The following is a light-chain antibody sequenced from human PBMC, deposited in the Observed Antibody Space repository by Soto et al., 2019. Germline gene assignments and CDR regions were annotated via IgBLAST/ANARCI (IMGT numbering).Light chain of an antibody. CDR1: SNDIGGYNF. J-gene: IGLJ2*01. CDR3: TSFAKTTSTLQVV. Sequence: QSVLTQPTSVSGSRGQSITISCTGTSNDIGGYNFVSWYQQLPGKAPKLMIYEVVNRPSGVSNRFSGSKSGSTASLTISGLQAEAEADYYCTSFAKTTSTLQVVFGGGTQLTVL. CDR2: EVV. V-gene: IGLV2-14*01.